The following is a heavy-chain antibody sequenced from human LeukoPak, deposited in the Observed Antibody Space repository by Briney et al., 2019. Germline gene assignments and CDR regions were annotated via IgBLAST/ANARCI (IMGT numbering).Heavy chain of an antibody. CDR1: GFTFNSYA. J-gene: IGHJ4*02. CDR2: ISGSGGST. D-gene: IGHD3-3*01. V-gene: IGHV3-23*01. CDR3: AKGPTFWSGYYLDY. Sequence: GGSLRLSCAASGFTFNSYAMSWVRQAPGKGLEWVSAISGSGGSTYYADSVKGRFTISRDNSKNTLYLQMNSLRAEDTAVYYCAKGPTFWSGYYLDYWGQGTLVTVSS.